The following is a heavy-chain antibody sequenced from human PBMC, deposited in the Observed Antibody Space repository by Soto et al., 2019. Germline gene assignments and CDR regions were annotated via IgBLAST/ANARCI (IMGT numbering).Heavy chain of an antibody. CDR1: GYTFTGYY. Sequence: GASVKVSCKASGYTFTGYYMHWVRQAPGQGLEWMGWINPNSGGTNYAQKFQGRVTMTRDTSISTAYMELSRLRSDDTAVYYCARGYCGADCSSFAGWFDPWGQGTLVTVSS. CDR2: INPNSGGT. V-gene: IGHV1-2*02. J-gene: IGHJ5*02. CDR3: ARGYCGADCSSFAGWFDP. D-gene: IGHD2-21*02.